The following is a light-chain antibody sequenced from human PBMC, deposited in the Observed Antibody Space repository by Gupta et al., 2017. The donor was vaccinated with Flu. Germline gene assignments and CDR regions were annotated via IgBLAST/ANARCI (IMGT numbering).Light chain of an antibody. Sequence: QSALTQPASVSGSPGPSITISCTGTSSDVGNSDYVPWYQQDPGKAPKLLIYDVSNRPSGVSSRFSGSKSGNTAYRTISGLQAEDETEYYCSSYTSTTTFYVFGTGTKVTVL. CDR1: SSDVGNSDY. J-gene: IGLJ1*01. CDR2: DVS. V-gene: IGLV2-14*01. CDR3: SSYTSTTTFYV.